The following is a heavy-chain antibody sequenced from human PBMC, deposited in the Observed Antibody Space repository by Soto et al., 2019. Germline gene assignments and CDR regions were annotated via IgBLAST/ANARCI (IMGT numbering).Heavy chain of an antibody. V-gene: IGHV3-21*01. J-gene: IGHJ3*02. CDR2: ISSSSSYI. D-gene: IGHD2-2*01. CDR1: GFTFSSYS. Sequence: GGSLRLSCAASGFTFSSYSMNWVRQAPGKGLEWVSSISSSSSYIYYADSVKGRFTISRDNAKNSLYLQMNSLRAEDTAVYYCARWQPNIVVVPGKDAFDIWGQGTMVTVSS. CDR3: ARWQPNIVVVPGKDAFDI.